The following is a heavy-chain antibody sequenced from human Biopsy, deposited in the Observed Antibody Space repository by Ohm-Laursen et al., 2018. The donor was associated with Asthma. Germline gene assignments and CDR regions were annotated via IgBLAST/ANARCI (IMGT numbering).Heavy chain of an antibody. Sequence: SLRLSCTASGFTFDDYAVHWVRQAPGKGPEWVSGISWNSGSIGYADSVKGRFTISRDNAKNSLYLQMNSLRAEDTALYYCAKGEWELLEANFDYWGQGTLVTVSS. V-gene: IGHV3-9*01. J-gene: IGHJ4*02. CDR2: ISWNSGSI. D-gene: IGHD1-26*01. CDR1: GFTFDDYA. CDR3: AKGEWELLEANFDY.